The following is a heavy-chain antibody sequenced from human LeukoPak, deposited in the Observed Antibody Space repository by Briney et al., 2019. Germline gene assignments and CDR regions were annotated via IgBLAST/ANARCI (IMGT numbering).Heavy chain of an antibody. J-gene: IGHJ4*02. CDR2: ISSSSSYT. Sequence: PGGSLRLSCAASGFTFSDYYMSWIRQAPGKGLKWVSYISSSSSYTNYADSVKGRFTISRDNAKNSLYLQMNSLRAEDTAVYYCARVHYDILTGYSPHFDYWGQGTLVTVSS. CDR1: GFTFSDYY. CDR3: ARVHYDILTGYSPHFDY. D-gene: IGHD3-9*01. V-gene: IGHV3-11*05.